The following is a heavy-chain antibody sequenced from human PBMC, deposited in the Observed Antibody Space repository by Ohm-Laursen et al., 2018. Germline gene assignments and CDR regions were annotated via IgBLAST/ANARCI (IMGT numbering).Heavy chain of an antibody. CDR2: IKQDGSEK. J-gene: IGHJ6*02. D-gene: IGHD2-15*01. Sequence: SLRLSCTASGFTFSTYCMGWVRQAPGKGLEWVANIKQDGSEKYYVDSVKGRFTISRDNAKNSLYLQMNSLRAEDTAVYYCARGRSVDVWGQGTAVTVSS. CDR3: ARGRSVDV. V-gene: IGHV3-7*01. CDR1: GFTFSTYC.